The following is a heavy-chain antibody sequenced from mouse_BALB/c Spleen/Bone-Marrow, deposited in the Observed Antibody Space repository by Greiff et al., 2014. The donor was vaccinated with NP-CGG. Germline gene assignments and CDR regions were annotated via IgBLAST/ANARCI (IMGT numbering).Heavy chain of an antibody. D-gene: IGHD4-1*01. Sequence: VQLLQSGAELVRPGASVKLSCKASGYTFTSYWINWVKQRPGQGLEWIGNIFPSETYTNYNQKFKDKATLTVDKSSSTAYMQLSSPTSEDSAVYYCTRDNWDYWGQGTTLTVSS. J-gene: IGHJ2*01. CDR1: GYTFTSYW. V-gene: IGHV1-69*02. CDR3: TRDNWDY. CDR2: IFPSETYT.